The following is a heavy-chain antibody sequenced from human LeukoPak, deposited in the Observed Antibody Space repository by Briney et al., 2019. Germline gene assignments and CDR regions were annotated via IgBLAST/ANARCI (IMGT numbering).Heavy chain of an antibody. CDR3: AKVINSGYYYYFDY. D-gene: IGHD3-22*01. CDR1: EFTFSTYA. J-gene: IGHJ4*02. Sequence: PGGSLRLSCAASEFTFSTYAMSWVRQAPGKGLEWVSAISGSGGSTYYANSVKGRFTISRDNSKNTLYMQMNSLRAEDTAVYYCAKVINSGYYYYFDYWGQGTLVTVSS. V-gene: IGHV3-23*01. CDR2: ISGSGGST.